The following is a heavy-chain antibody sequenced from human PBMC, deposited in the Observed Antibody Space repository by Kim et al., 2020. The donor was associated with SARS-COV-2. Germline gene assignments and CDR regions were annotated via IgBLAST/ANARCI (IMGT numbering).Heavy chain of an antibody. J-gene: IGHJ4*02. CDR3: ATTFDDGGSPNPDYFDD. Sequence: GGSLRLSCAASGFTFRRYWMSWVRQAPGKGREPVANIKQDGSEKYYVDSVKGRFTISRDNAKNSLFLQMNSLRAEDTAVYYCATTFDDGGSPNPDYFDDWGQGTLVTVSS. D-gene: IGHD2-15*01. CDR2: IKQDGSEK. CDR1: GFTFRRYW. V-gene: IGHV3-7*01.